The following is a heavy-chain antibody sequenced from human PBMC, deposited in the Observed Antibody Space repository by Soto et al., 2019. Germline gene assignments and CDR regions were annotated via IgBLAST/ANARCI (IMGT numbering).Heavy chain of an antibody. J-gene: IGHJ6*02. CDR3: ARAAASSYFKFSFYGLDV. Sequence: PSETLSLTCTVSGGSLSNYYWTWIRQSPGEGLEWIGCMFQSVAIHYHPSLESRVTISEDTSKNQIYLKLRSVTAADTAVYYCARAAASSYFKFSFYGLDVWGQGTRVTVSS. CDR2: MFQSVAI. V-gene: IGHV4-59*01. CDR1: GGSLSNYY. D-gene: IGHD2-15*01.